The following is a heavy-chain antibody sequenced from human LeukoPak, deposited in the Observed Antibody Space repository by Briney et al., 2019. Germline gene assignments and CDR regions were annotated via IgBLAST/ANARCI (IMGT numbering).Heavy chain of an antibody. V-gene: IGHV1-2*02. Sequence: ASVKVSFKGSGYTFTEYYMHGVRQAPGQGGEGMGLINPTSGCTIYAQHYHRRVTMTSDTSISTAYMELSRLRSDDTAVYYCARDITMVRGSFDLWGQGTLDTVSS. CDR3: ARDITMVRGSFDL. CDR2: INPTSGCT. J-gene: IGHJ5*02. D-gene: IGHD3-10*01. CDR1: GYTFTEYY.